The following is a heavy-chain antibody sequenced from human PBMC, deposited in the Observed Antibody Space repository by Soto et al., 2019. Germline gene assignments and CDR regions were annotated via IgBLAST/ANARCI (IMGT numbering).Heavy chain of an antibody. D-gene: IGHD3-16*01. Sequence: QAHLEQSGAELKSPGASVKVSCKASGYTFSDFDINWLRQASGQGPEWMGWMNAKSGDTFFAQRFQGKFNMTLDTSLSTAYMEVGSLTSDDTAIYYCARGNPFNYAGFDVWGQGTTVAGSS. J-gene: IGHJ6*02. CDR3: ARGNPFNYAGFDV. CDR1: GYTFSDFD. V-gene: IGHV1-8*01. CDR2: MNAKSGDT.